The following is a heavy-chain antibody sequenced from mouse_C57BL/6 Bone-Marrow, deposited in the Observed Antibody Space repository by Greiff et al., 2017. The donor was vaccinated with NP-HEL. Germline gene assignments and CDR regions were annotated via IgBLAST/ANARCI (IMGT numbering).Heavy chain of an antibody. J-gene: IGHJ1*03. CDR3: AREYFDV. CDR2: IYPGNGDT. CDR1: GYAFSSSW. V-gene: IGHV1-82*01. Sequence: QVQLQQSGPELVKPGASVKISCKASGYAFSSSWMNWVKQRPGKGLEWIGRIYPGNGDTNYNGKFKGKATLTADKSSSTAYMQLSSLTSEDSAVSFCAREYFDVWGTGTTVTVSS.